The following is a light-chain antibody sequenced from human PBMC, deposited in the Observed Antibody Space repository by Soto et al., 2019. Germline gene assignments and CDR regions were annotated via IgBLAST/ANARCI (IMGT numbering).Light chain of an antibody. CDR1: QGISNY. CDR2: AAS. J-gene: IGKJ1*01. Sequence: DIQMTQSPSSLSASVGDRVTITCRASQGISNYLAWYQQKPGKVPKLLIYAASTLQSGVPSRFSGSGSGTXXXLXXXXLQPXDVXXXXXXQYNDAPWTFGPGTKVEIK. CDR3: XQYNDAPWT. V-gene: IGKV1-27*01.